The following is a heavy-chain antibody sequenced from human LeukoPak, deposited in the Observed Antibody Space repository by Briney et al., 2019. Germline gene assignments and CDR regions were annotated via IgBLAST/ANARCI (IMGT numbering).Heavy chain of an antibody. CDR3: ARHAGGAYRYYFDY. CDR1: GYSISSGYY. Sequence: SETLSLTCAVSGYSISSGYYWGWIRQPPGKGLEWIGSIYHSGSTYYNPSLKSQVTISVDTSKNQFSLKLSSVTAADTAVYYCARHAGGAYRYYFDYWGQGTLVTVSS. J-gene: IGHJ4*02. D-gene: IGHD4-11*01. CDR2: IYHSGST. V-gene: IGHV4-38-2*01.